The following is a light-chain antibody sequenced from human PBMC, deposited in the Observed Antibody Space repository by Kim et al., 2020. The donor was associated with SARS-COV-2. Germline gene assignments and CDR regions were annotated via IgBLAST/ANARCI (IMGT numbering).Light chain of an antibody. CDR1: QRVSSY. CDR3: QQRSNWPIT. Sequence: SPGEGATLSCRSSQRVSSYLAWYQQKPGQAPRLLIYDASNRATGIPARFSGSGSGTDFTLTISSLEPEDFAVYYCQQRSNWPITFGQGTRLEIK. V-gene: IGKV3-11*01. J-gene: IGKJ5*01. CDR2: DAS.